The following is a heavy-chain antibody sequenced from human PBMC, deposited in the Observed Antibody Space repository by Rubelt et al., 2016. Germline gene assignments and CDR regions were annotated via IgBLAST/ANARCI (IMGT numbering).Heavy chain of an antibody. CDR3: ANEPGYCVGGRCYGGWFDP. CDR1: GGSISSSSYY. J-gene: IGHJ5*02. Sequence: GPGLVKPSETLSLTCTVSGGSISSSSYYWGWIRQPPGKGLEWIGETTYSGSTNYNPSLKGRVTISVDTSKNQFSLKLSSVTAADTAVYYFANEPGYCVGGRCYGGWFDPWGQGTLVTVA. V-gene: IGHV4-39*07. D-gene: IGHD2-15*01. CDR2: TTYSGST.